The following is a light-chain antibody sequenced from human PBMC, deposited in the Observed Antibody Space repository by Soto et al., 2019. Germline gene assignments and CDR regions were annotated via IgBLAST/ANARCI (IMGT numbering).Light chain of an antibody. Sequence: EIVTTHSPATLSVSRGHRATLSRRASQSASSNVAWYQQKPGQTPRLLIYDASTRATDIPARFSGSGSGTDFTLTISSLLSEDVAVYYCHQYNKWPQTFGEGTKVDI. CDR2: DAS. CDR3: HQYNKWPQT. V-gene: IGKV3-15*01. J-gene: IGKJ4*01. CDR1: QSASSN.